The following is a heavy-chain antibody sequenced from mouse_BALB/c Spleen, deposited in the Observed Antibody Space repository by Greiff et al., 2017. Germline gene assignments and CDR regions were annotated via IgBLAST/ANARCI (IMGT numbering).Heavy chain of an antibody. V-gene: IGHV14-3*02. CDR1: GFNIKDTY. CDR3: ARNLAWFAY. CDR2: IDPANGNT. J-gene: IGHJ3*01. Sequence: EVHLVESGAELVKPGASVKLSCTASGFNIKDTYMHWVKQRPEQGLEWIGRIDPANGNTKYDPKFQGKATITADTSSNTAYLQLSSLTSEDTAVYYCARNLAWFAYWGQGTLVTVSA.